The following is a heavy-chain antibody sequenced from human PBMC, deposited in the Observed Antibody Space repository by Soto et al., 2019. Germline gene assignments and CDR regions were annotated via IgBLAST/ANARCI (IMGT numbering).Heavy chain of an antibody. CDR3: ARALHGEDYYYYYYMDV. CDR1: GGSISSYY. D-gene: IGHD3-10*01. CDR2: IYYSGST. Sequence: SETLSLTCTVSGGSISSYYWSWIRQPPGKGLEWIGYIYYSGSTNYNPSLKSRVTISVDTSKNQFSLKLSSVTAADTAVYYCARALHGEDYYYYYYMDVWGKGTTVTVSS. J-gene: IGHJ6*03. V-gene: IGHV4-59*01.